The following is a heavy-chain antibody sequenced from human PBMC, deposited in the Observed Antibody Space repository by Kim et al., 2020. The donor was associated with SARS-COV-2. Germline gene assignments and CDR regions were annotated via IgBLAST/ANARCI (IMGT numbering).Heavy chain of an antibody. D-gene: IGHD2-21*01. CDR2: IYYSGST. V-gene: IGHV4-39*07. CDR1: GGSISSSSYY. Sequence: SETLSLTCTVSGGSISSSSYYWGWIRQPPGKGLEWIGSIYYSGSTYYNPSLKSRVTISVDTSKNQFSLKLSSVTAADTAVYYCARGAYLAGFDYWGQGTLVTVSS. CDR3: ARGAYLAGFDY. J-gene: IGHJ4*02.